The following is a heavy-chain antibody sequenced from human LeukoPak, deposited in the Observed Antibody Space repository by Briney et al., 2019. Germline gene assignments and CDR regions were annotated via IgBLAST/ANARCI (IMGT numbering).Heavy chain of an antibody. V-gene: IGHV1-58*02. CDR1: GFTFTSSA. CDR3: AAARSHYDFWSGYDY. D-gene: IGHD3-3*01. Sequence: GASVKVSCKASGFTFTSSAIQWVRQARGQRLEWIGWIVVGSGNTNYAQKFQERVTITRDMSTSTAYMELSSLRSEDTAVYYCAAARSHYDFWSGYDYWGQGTLVTVSS. J-gene: IGHJ4*02. CDR2: IVVGSGNT.